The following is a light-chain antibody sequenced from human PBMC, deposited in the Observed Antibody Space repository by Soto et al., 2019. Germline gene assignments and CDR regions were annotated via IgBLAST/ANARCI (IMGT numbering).Light chain of an antibody. CDR1: RSNIGRNY. J-gene: IGLJ3*02. Sequence: QSVLTQPPSASGTPGQRVSISCSGSRSNIGRNYVYWYQQLPGTAPKLFIQRNTERPPRVPDRFSGSKSGTSVYLAISGLRSEDEATYYCAAWDDTLNGQVFGGGPKLTVL. CDR2: RNT. CDR3: AAWDDTLNGQV. V-gene: IGLV1-47*01.